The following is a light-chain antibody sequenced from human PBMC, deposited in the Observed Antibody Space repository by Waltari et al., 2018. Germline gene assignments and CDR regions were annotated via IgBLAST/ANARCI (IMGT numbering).Light chain of an antibody. CDR3: SSYTTRSTVV. CDR1: SSDVGGYSY. CDR2: DVS. J-gene: IGLJ2*01. V-gene: IGLV2-14*03. Sequence: QSALTQPASVSGSPGQSITISCTGTSSDVGGYSYVSWYHQHPGKAPKLMIYDVSNRPSGLSNRFSGSKSGNTASLTISGLQAEDEADYYCSSYTTRSTVVFGGGTKVTVL.